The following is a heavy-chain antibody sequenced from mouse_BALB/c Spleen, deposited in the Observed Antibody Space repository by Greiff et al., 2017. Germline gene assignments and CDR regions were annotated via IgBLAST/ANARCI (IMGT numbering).Heavy chain of an antibody. J-gene: IGHJ4*01. CDR3: ARSYRYDGYYYAMDY. CDR2: INPSSGYT. CDR1: GYTFTSYT. V-gene: IGHV1-4*01. D-gene: IGHD2-14*01. Sequence: QVQLKQSGAELARPGASVKMSCKASGYTFTSYTMHWVKQRPGQGLEWIGYINPSSGYTNYNQKFKDKATLTADKSSSTAYMQLSSLTSEDSAVYYCARSYRYDGYYYAMDYWGQGTSVTVSS.